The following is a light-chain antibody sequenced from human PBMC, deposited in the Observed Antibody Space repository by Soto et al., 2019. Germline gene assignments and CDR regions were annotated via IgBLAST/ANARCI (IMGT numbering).Light chain of an antibody. CDR1: QSVGSD. CDR3: QQHGVWPAT. J-gene: IGKJ1*01. Sequence: TQSAGTPSLSTGERATLSCRASQSVGSDLAWYQQKPVQAPRLLIYGASTRSTGIPARFSGSWYGTEFNLTISSLQSEDFAVYYSQQHGVWPATFGQGTKVDIK. V-gene: IGKV3-15*01. CDR2: GAS.